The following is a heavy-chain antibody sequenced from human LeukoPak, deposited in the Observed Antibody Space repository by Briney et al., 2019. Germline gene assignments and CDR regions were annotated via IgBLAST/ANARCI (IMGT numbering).Heavy chain of an antibody. CDR2: MNPNSGNT. CDR3: AREVPGDVLRFLEWSTATDRGGGAFDI. D-gene: IGHD3-3*01. J-gene: IGHJ3*02. CDR1: GYTFTSYD. Sequence: ASVKVSCKASGYTFTSYDINWVRQATGQGLEWMGWMNPNSGNTGYAQKFQGRVTITRNTSISTAYMELSSLRSEDTAVYYCAREVPGDVLRFLEWSTATDRGGGAFDIWGQGTMVTVSS. V-gene: IGHV1-8*03.